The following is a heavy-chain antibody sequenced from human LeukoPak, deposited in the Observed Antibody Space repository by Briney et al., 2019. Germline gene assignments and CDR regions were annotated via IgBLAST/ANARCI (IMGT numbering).Heavy chain of an antibody. V-gene: IGHV4-39*07. CDR1: GGSISSSSYY. CDR2: IHYSGST. Sequence: SETLSLTCTVSGGSISSSSYYWGWIRQPPGKGLEWIGSIHYSGSTYYNPSLKSRVTISVDTSKNRFSLKLTSVTAADTAVYYCARELHSGSYYFDYWGQGTLVTVSS. J-gene: IGHJ4*02. D-gene: IGHD1-26*01. CDR3: ARELHSGSYYFDY.